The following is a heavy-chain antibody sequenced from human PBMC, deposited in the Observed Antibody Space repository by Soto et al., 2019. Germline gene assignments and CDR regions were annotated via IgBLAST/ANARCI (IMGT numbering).Heavy chain of an antibody. CDR1: GYSFTSYW. D-gene: IGHD3-3*01. Sequence: PGESLKISWKGSGYSFTSYWISWVRQLPGKGLEWMGRIDPSDSYTNYSPCFQGHVTSSADKSISTAYLQWTSLKASDTAKYYCVRHSGGYGVAYYYGMDVWGQGTTVTVS. CDR2: IDPSDSYT. V-gene: IGHV5-10-1*01. J-gene: IGHJ6*02. CDR3: VRHSGGYGVAYYYGMDV.